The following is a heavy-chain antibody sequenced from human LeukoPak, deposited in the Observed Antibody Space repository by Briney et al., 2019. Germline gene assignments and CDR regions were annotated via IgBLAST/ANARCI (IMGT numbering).Heavy chain of an antibody. V-gene: IGHV3-11*06. CDR2: ISSSSSYT. Sequence: GGSLRLSCAASGFTFSDYYMSWIRQAPGKGLEWVSYISSSSSYTNYADSVKGRFTISRDNAKNSLYVQMNSLRAEDTAVYYCARDLTGGWYRYYYYGMDVWGQGTTVTVSS. J-gene: IGHJ6*02. D-gene: IGHD6-19*01. CDR3: ARDLTGGWYRYYYYGMDV. CDR1: GFTFSDYY.